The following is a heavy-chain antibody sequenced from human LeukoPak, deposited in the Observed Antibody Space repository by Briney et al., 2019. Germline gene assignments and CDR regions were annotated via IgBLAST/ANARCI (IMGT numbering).Heavy chain of an antibody. CDR1: GFIFSTHS. CDR2: ISISSSYM. Sequence: GGLRLSCAASGFIFSTHSMNWVRQAPGKGLEWVSSISISSSYMYYADSVKGRFTISRDNAKNSLYLQMNSLRAEDTAVHYCARGSTTKGGPSHYWGQGTLVTVSS. CDR3: ARGSTTKGGPSHY. D-gene: IGHD2-2*01. J-gene: IGHJ4*02. V-gene: IGHV3-21*01.